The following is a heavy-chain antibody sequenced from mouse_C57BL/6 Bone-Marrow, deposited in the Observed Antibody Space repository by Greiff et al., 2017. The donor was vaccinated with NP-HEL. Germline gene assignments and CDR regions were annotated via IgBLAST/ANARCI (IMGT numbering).Heavy chain of an antibody. Sequence: VQLQQPGAELVRPGSSVKLSCKASGYTFTSYWMDWVKQRPGQGLEWIGNIYPSDSETHYNQKFKDKATLTVDKSSSTAYMQLSSLTSEDSAVYYCARDSSGPYFDYWGQGTTLTVSS. CDR1: GYTFTSYW. V-gene: IGHV1-61*01. D-gene: IGHD3-2*02. CDR3: ARDSSGPYFDY. J-gene: IGHJ2*01. CDR2: IYPSDSET.